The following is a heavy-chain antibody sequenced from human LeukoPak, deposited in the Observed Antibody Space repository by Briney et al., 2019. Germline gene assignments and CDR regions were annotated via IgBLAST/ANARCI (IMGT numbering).Heavy chain of an antibody. V-gene: IGHV3-11*01. J-gene: IGHJ4*02. CDR3: ARTSVGATYLYYFDY. CDR1: GFTFTTYW. CDR2: ISSSGSTI. Sequence: GESLRLSCAASGFTFTTYWLGWVRQPPGKGLEWVSYISSSGSTIYYADSVKGRFTISRDNAKNSLYLQMNSLRAEDTAVYYCARTSVGATYLYYFDYWGQGTLVTVSS. D-gene: IGHD1-26*01.